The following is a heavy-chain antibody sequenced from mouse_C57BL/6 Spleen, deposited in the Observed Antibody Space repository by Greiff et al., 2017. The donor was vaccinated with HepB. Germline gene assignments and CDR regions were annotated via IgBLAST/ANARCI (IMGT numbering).Heavy chain of an antibody. CDR3: ARSGYYGSSYGWYFDV. CDR2: IDPSDSYT. Sequence: VQLQQSGAELVKPGASVKLSCKASGYTFTSYWMQWVKQRPGQGLEWIGEIDPSDSYTNYNQKFKGKATLTVDTSSSTAYMQLSSLTSEDSAVYYCARSGYYGSSYGWYFDVWGTGTTVTVSS. CDR1: GYTFTSYW. D-gene: IGHD1-1*01. J-gene: IGHJ1*03. V-gene: IGHV1-50*01.